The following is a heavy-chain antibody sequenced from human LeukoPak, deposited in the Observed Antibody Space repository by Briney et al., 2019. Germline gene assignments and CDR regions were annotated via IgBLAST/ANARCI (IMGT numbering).Heavy chain of an antibody. J-gene: IGHJ5*02. V-gene: IGHV4-34*01. CDR3: ARGHDYGGNYWFDP. CDR2: INHSGST. D-gene: IGHD4-23*01. CDR1: GGSFSGYY. Sequence: PSEALSFTCAVYGGSFSGYYWSWIRQPPGKGLEWFGEINHSGSTNYNPSLKSRVTISVDTSKNQFSLKLSSVTAADTAVYYCARGHDYGGNYWFDPWGQGTLVTVSS.